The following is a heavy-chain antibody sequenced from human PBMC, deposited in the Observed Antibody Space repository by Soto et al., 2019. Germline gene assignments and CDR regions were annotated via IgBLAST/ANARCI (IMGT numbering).Heavy chain of an antibody. D-gene: IGHD3-22*01. CDR2: TNSDGTDS. Sequence: VKLVESGGIGVQTGGSLRLSCAAAGFDFEDYAMHWVRQVPGKGLEWVSLTNSDGTDSYYVDSVKGRFTISRDNANRNMYLQMDRLRPDDTALYFCAKSLYYYDSSPLDHWGQGTLVTVSS. J-gene: IGHJ4*02. CDR3: AKSLYYYDSSPLDH. V-gene: IGHV3-43D*04. CDR1: GFDFEDYA.